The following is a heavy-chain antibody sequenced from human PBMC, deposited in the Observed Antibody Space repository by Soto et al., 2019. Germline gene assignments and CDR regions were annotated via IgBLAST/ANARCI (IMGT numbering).Heavy chain of an antibody. CDR1: GGTFSSYA. V-gene: IGHV1-69*01. D-gene: IGHD6-6*01. J-gene: IGHJ6*02. Sequence: QVQLVQSGAEVKKPGSSVKVSCKASGGTFSSYAISWVRQAPGQGLEWVGGIIPIFGTANYAQKFQGRVTITADESTSTAYMELSSLRSEDTAVYYCARDIGIAARPLHYGMDVWGQGTTVTVSS. CDR3: ARDIGIAARPLHYGMDV. CDR2: IIPIFGTA.